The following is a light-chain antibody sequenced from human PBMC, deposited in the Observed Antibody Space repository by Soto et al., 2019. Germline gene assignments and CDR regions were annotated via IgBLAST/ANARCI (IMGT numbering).Light chain of an antibody. CDR1: SNDVGGYNY. Sequence: QYVLTQPSSVCGSPGQSITISCTGTSNDVGGYNYVSWYQQYPGKAPKLMIYEVTHRPSGVSNRFSGSKSGNTASLNISGLQAEDEANYYCSSYRSTSVYVFGTGTKVTVL. CDR3: SSYRSTSVYV. CDR2: EVT. J-gene: IGLJ1*01. V-gene: IGLV2-14*01.